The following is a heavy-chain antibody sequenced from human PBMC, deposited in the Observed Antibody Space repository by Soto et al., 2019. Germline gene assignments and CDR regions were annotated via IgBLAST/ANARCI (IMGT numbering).Heavy chain of an antibody. CDR2: ISGSGGST. V-gene: IGHV3-23*01. D-gene: IGHD3-22*01. Sequence: VQLLESGGGLVQPGGSLRLSCAASGFTFSSYAMSWVRQAPGKGLEWVSAISGSGGSTYYADSVKGRFTISRDNSKNTLYLQMNSLRAEDTAVYYCAPHYDSSGYYGYWGQGTLVTVSS. CDR3: APHYDSSGYYGY. J-gene: IGHJ4*02. CDR1: GFTFSSYA.